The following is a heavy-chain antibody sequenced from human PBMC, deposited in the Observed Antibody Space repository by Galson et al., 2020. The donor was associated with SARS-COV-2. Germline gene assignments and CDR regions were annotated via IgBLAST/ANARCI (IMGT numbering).Heavy chain of an antibody. D-gene: IGHD3-10*01. CDR1: GYTFSNYG. CDR2: INTDNGNT. CDR3: ARHPVYTRFYYTSGTTSGSFDL. Sequence: ASVKVSCKASGYTFSNYGISWVRQATGQRLEWMGWINTDNGNTNYAQRLQGRVTMTTDTSTSTAYMELRSLRSDDTAVYFCARHPVYTRFYYTSGTTSGSFDLWGQGTLVTVSS. V-gene: IGHV1-18*01. J-gene: IGHJ4*02.